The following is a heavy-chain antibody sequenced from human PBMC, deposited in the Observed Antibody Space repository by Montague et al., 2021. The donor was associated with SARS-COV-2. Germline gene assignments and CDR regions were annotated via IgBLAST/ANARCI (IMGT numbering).Heavy chain of an antibody. CDR3: ARRGYYDSGGSHWDFDL. CDR1: GGSITDHY. V-gene: IGHV4-4*09. Sequence: SETLSLTCTVSGGSITDHYRSWIRQSPGKGLEWIAYISSNGKTNYNPSLRSRVTLSADASRNEFSLKLDSVTAADTAVYFCARRGYYDSGGSHWDFDLWGRGTVVTVSS. J-gene: IGHJ2*01. D-gene: IGHD3-22*01. CDR2: ISSNGKT.